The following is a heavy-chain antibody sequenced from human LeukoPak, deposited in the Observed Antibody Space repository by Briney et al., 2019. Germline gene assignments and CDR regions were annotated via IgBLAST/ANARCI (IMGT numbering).Heavy chain of an antibody. J-gene: IGHJ3*02. V-gene: IGHV4-59*01. D-gene: IGHD5-12*01. CDR3: GRAGERGNKAYDDAFDI. CDR1: GDSISGYY. CDR2: IYDSGST. Sequence: SETLSLTCTVSGDSISGYYWSWIRQPPGKGLEWIGYIYDSGSTKYNPSLKSRLTISIDMSKNQFSLKLSSVTAADTAIYYCGRAGERGNKAYDDAFDIWGQGKMVTVSS.